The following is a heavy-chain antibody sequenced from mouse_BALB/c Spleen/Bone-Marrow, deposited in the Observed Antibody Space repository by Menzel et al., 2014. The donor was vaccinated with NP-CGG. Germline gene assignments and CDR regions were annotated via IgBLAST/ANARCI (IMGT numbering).Heavy chain of an antibody. CDR1: GYTFTNYY. V-gene: IGHV1S16*01. CDR2: INPSNGGT. CDR3: TTLERFAY. Sequence: QVQLQQSGAELVKPEVSVKLSCKASGYTFTNYYMYWVKQRPGQDLEWIGEINPSNGGTNFNEKFKSKATLTVDKSSSATYMQLSSLTSEDSTVYYCTTLERFAYWGQGTLATVSA. J-gene: IGHJ3*01.